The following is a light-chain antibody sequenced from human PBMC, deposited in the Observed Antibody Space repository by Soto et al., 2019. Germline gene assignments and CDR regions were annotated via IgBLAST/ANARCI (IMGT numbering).Light chain of an antibody. CDR3: QQYGSSPWT. Sequence: EIVLTQSPDTLSLSPGERATLSCRASQSVSSNYLAWYHQKPGQSPRPLIYGASSRAPGIPDRFSGSGSGTDFTLTISRLEPEDFAVYYCQQYGSSPWTFGQGTKVDI. J-gene: IGKJ1*01. CDR1: QSVSSNY. V-gene: IGKV3-20*01. CDR2: GAS.